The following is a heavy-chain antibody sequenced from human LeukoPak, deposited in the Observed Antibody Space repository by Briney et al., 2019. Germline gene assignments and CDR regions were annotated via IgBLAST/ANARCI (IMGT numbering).Heavy chain of an antibody. CDR2: ISSSATYK. Sequence: GGSLRLSCAASGFNFKLYSMHWVRHAPGKGLEWVSSISSSATYKYYPDSLKGRFTISRDNAKKSLFLQLDSLRAEDTAVYSCARGGGAWGEFDYWGLGTLVIVSS. J-gene: IGHJ4*02. CDR1: GFNFKLYS. D-gene: IGHD3-16*01. CDR3: ARGGGAWGEFDY. V-gene: IGHV3-21*01.